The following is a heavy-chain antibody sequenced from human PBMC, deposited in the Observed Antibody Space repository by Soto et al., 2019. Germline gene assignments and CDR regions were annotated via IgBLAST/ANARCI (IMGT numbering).Heavy chain of an antibody. J-gene: IGHJ4*02. V-gene: IGHV3-23*01. CDR1: GFTFSSYA. CDR3: AKDLTDRVSIDY. Sequence: EVQLLESGGGLVQPGGSLRLSCAASGFTFSSYAMSWFRQAPGKGLEWVAAISGSGGSTYYADSVKGRFTISRDNSKNTLYLQMNSLSAEDTAVYYCAKDLTDRVSIDYWGQGTLVTVSS. D-gene: IGHD7-27*01. CDR2: ISGSGGST.